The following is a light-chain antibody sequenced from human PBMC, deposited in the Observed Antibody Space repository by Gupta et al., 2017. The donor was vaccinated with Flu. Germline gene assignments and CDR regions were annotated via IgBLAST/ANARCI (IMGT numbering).Light chain of an antibody. V-gene: IGLV2-8*01. CDR2: DVR. CDR3: SSYAGRNNYV. Sequence: QSALTQPPSASGSPGQSVTISCKGTSSYVGGYNYVSWYQQHPGKAPTRMIYDVRKRPSGVPDRFSGSKSGSTASLTVSGLQAEDEADYYCSSYAGRNNYVFGAGTKVTVL. J-gene: IGLJ1*01. CDR1: SSYVGGYNY.